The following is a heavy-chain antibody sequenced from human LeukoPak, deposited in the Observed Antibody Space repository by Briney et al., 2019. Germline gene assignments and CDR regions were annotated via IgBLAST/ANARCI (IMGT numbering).Heavy chain of an antibody. Sequence: GASVKVSCKASGYTFTGYYMHWVRQAPGQGLEWMGWINPNSGGTNYAQKFQGRVTMTGDTSISTAYMELSRLRSDDTAVYYCAREQLWQLGVFDYWGQGTLVTVSS. V-gene: IGHV1-2*02. J-gene: IGHJ4*02. D-gene: IGHD5-18*01. CDR1: GYTFTGYY. CDR3: AREQLWQLGVFDY. CDR2: INPNSGGT.